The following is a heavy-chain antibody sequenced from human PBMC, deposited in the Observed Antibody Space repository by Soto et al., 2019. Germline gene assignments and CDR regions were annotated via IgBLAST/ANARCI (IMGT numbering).Heavy chain of an antibody. CDR2: NYHSGTT. V-gene: IGHV4-59*01. Sequence: SETLSLTCAVSGVTICTYYWSWIRKPPGKGLEWNGYNYHSGTTNYNPSLKSRLTISVDTSKNQFSLRLTSGTAADTAIFYCVTEAYIGYGRANDHSGQVTLVTAS. CDR1: GVTICTYY. D-gene: IGHD5-12*01. CDR3: VTEAYIGYGRANDH. J-gene: IGHJ4*02.